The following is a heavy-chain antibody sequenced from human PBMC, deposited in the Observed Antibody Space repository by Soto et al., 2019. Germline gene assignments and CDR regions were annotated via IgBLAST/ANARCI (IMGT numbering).Heavy chain of an antibody. Sequence: PSETLSLTCALYGGSFSNYYWNWIRQPPGKGLEWMGKINHNGSTNYSPSLKSRVTLSMETSKNQFSLTLSSVTAADTAVYFCIKAHESGDFLGMSVWGPGTTVTVSS. V-gene: IGHV4-34*03. CDR1: GGSFSNYY. CDR2: INHNGST. D-gene: IGHD2-8*01. J-gene: IGHJ6*02. CDR3: IKAHESGDFLGMSV.